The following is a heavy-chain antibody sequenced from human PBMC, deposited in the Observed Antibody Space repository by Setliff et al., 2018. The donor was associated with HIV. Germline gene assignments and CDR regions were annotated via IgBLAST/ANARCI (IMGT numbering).Heavy chain of an antibody. J-gene: IGHJ4*02. D-gene: IGHD2-2*01. V-gene: IGHV1-8*01. Sequence: ASVKVSCKASGYNFTSHDINWVRQAPGQGLEWMGWMNPKSGNTGYARKFQGRVTMTWKTSISTAYMELRSLRSDDTAVYYCARGYCSSTSCYGIYYFDNWGQGTPVTVSS. CDR2: MNPKSGNT. CDR3: ARGYCSSTSCYGIYYFDN. CDR1: GYNFTSHD.